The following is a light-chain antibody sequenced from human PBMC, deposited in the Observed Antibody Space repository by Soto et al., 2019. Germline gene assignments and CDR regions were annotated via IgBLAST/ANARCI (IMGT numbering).Light chain of an antibody. CDR1: QGISNA. V-gene: IGKV1-27*01. CDR3: QNYNSAPLT. Sequence: DIQMTQSPSSLSASIGDRVTISCRASQGISNALAWYQQKPGKVPYLLIYAASTSHSGVPSRFRGSGSGTDFHLTISSLQPEYVAPSYCQNYNSAPLTFGQRTHVYIK. J-gene: IGKJ1*01. CDR2: AAS.